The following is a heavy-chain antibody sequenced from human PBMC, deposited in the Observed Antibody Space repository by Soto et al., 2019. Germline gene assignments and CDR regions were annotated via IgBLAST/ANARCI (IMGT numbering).Heavy chain of an antibody. D-gene: IGHD4-17*01. Sequence: PSETLSLTCAVSGGSISSGGYSCNWIRQPPGKGLECVGYIYHSGSTYYNPSLKSRVTISVDRSKNQFSLKLSSVTAADTAVYYCDRGMTTVTTFDYWGQGTLVTVSS. V-gene: IGHV4-30-2*01. J-gene: IGHJ4*02. CDR1: GGSISSGGYS. CDR2: IYHSGST. CDR3: DRGMTTVTTFDY.